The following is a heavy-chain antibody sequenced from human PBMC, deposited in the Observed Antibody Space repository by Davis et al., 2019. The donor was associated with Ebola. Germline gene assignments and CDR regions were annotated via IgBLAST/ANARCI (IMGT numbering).Heavy chain of an antibody. V-gene: IGHV3-30-3*01. D-gene: IGHD2-2*01. J-gene: IGHJ6*03. CDR3: ARDGSSPLFYYYYYYMDV. Sequence: GESLKISCAASGFTFSSYAMHWVRQAPGKGLEWVAVISYDGSNKYYADSVKGRFTISRDNSKNTLYLQMNSLRAEDTAVYYCARDGSSPLFYYYYYYMDVWGKGTTVTVSS. CDR1: GFTFSSYA. CDR2: ISYDGSNK.